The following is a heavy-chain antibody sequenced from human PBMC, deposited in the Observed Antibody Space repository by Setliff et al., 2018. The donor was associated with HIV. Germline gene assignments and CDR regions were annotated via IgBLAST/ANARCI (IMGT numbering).Heavy chain of an antibody. CDR1: GYPFSGYG. CDR2: ISAYSGDT. Sequence: ASVKVSCKASGYPFSGYGISWVRQAPGQGLEWMGWISAYSGDTNYAQKFQGRVTITADESTNTAYMELRSLTSDDTAVYYCARDQGVVTRACWHWGQGTLVTVSS. V-gene: IGHV1-18*01. J-gene: IGHJ1*01. D-gene: IGHD2-21*02. CDR3: ARDQGVVTRACWH.